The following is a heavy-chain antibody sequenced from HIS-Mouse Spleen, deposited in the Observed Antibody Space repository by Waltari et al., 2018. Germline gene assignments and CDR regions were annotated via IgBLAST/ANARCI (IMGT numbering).Heavy chain of an antibody. Sequence: QVQLVESGGGVVQPGRSLRLSCAASGFTFSSYGMHWVRQAAGKGVEWVAVVGNDKTKNYYADSGKGRFTTSRDNSKSTLYLQMNGRGAEDTAGYYCAKDRGGALYGMDGWGQGTTVTVSS. V-gene: IGHV3-33*06. CDR2: VGNDKTKN. J-gene: IGHJ6*02. CDR3: AKDRGGALYGMDG. CDR1: GFTFSSYG. D-gene: IGHD3-16*01.